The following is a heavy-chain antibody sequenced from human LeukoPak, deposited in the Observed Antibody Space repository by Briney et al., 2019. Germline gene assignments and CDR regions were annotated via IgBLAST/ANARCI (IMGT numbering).Heavy chain of an antibody. CDR2: INHSGST. Sequence: SSETLSLTCAVYGGSFSGYYWSWIRQPPGKGLEWIGEINHSGSTNYNPSLKSRVTISVDTSKNQFSLKLSSVTAADTAVYYCARSYCGSGSYYPWGQGTLVTVSS. D-gene: IGHD3-10*01. V-gene: IGHV4-34*01. J-gene: IGHJ5*02. CDR3: ARSYCGSGSYYP. CDR1: GGSFSGYY.